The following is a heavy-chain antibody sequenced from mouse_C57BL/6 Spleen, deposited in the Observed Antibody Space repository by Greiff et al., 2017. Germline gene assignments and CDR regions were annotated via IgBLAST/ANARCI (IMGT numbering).Heavy chain of an antibody. D-gene: IGHD2-3*01. Sequence: QVQLKESGAELVRPGASVTLSCKASGYTFTDYEMHWVKQTPVHGLEWIGAIDPETGGTAYNQKFKGKAIMTADKSSSTAYMELRSLTSEDSAVYYCTRGRLLYFDYWGQGTTLTVSS. CDR3: TRGRLLYFDY. V-gene: IGHV1-15*01. CDR2: IDPETGGT. J-gene: IGHJ2*01. CDR1: GYTFTDYE.